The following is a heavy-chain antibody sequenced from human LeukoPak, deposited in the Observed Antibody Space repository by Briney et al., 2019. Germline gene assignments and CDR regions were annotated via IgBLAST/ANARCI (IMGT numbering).Heavy chain of an antibody. Sequence: PGGSLRLSCAASGFTFSSYAMSWVRQAPGKGLEWVANIKQDGGEKYYVDSVKGRFTISRDNGKNSLSLEMNSLRDEDTAVYYCARDFTVVVAAMNYGMDVWGQGTTVTVSS. D-gene: IGHD2-21*02. J-gene: IGHJ6*02. CDR2: IKQDGGEK. CDR3: ARDFTVVVAAMNYGMDV. CDR1: GFTFSSYA. V-gene: IGHV3-7*01.